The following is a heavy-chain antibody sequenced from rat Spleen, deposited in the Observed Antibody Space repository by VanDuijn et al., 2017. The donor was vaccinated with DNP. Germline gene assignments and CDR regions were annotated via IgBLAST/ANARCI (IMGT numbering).Heavy chain of an antibody. J-gene: IGHJ2*01. Sequence: EVQLVESGGGLVQPGNSLKLSCAASGFTFSDYYMAWVRQAPTKGLEWVASINTDGDNTYYPDSVKGRFTISRDNAENTVYLQMSSLRSGDTATYYCASWAPIAPLSTSNYWGQGVMVTVSS. CDR2: INTDGDNT. V-gene: IGHV5S23*01. CDR1: GFTFSDYY. CDR3: ASWAPIAPLSTSNY. D-gene: IGHD1-2*01.